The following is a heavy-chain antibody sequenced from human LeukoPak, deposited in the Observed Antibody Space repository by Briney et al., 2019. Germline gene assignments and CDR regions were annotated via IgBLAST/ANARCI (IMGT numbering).Heavy chain of an antibody. CDR1: GGSISSYY. CDR3: ASRDYGDSAFDI. CDR2: IYTSGST. D-gene: IGHD4-17*01. J-gene: IGHJ3*02. V-gene: IGHV4-4*07. Sequence: TSETLSLTCTVSGGSISSYYWSWIRQPAGQGLEWIGRIYTSGSTYYNPSLKSRVAISVDTSKNQFSLKLSSVTAADTAVYYCASRDYGDSAFDIWGQGTMVTVSS.